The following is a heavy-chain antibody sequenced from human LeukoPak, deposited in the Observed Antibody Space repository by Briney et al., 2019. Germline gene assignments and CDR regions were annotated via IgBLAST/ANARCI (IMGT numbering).Heavy chain of an antibody. CDR3: ARDENYYDSSGYLSYFDY. D-gene: IGHD3-22*01. V-gene: IGHV4-34*01. J-gene: IGHJ4*02. Sequence: SETLSLTCAVYGASLNGHYWSWIRQPPGKGLEWIGEGSDVGGTKYNPSLKSRVTISADTSKNQFSLKLSSVTAADTAIYYCARDENYYDSSGYLSYFDYWGQGTLVTVSS. CDR2: GSDVGGT. CDR1: GASLNGHY.